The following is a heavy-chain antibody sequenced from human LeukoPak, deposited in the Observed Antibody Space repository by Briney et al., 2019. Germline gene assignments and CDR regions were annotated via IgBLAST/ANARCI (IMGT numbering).Heavy chain of an antibody. CDR1: GGSISSGSYY. CDR3: AREVASYGSYYYYYYMDV. CDR2: IYTSGST. J-gene: IGHJ6*03. V-gene: IGHV4-61*02. Sequence: SETLSLTCTVSGGSISSGSYYWSWIRQPAGKGLEWIGRIYTSGSTNYNPSLKSRITISVDTSKNQFSLKLSSVTAADTAVYYCAREVASYGSYYYYYYMDVWGKGTTVTVSS. D-gene: IGHD1-26*01.